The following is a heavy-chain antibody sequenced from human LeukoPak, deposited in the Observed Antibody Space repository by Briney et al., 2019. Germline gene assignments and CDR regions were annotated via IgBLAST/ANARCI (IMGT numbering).Heavy chain of an antibody. CDR1: GFTVSNNY. V-gene: IGHV3-53*01. CDR2: IYSGAST. CDR3: ASYSSLDY. Sequence: GGSLRLSCAASGFTVSNNYMSWVRQAPGKGLEWVSLIYSGASTYYADSVKGRFTISRDNSKNSLYIQMNSLRADDTAVYYCASYSSLDYWGQGTLVTVSS. D-gene: IGHD3-22*01. J-gene: IGHJ4*02.